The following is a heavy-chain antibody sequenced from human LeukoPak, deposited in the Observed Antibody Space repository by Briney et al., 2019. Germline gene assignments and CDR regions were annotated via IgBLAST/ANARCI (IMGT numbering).Heavy chain of an antibody. Sequence: SEALSLTCTVSGGSISSYYWSWIRQPAGKGLEWIGRIYISGSTYYNPSLKSRVSMSVDTSKNQFSLKLSSVTAADTAVYYCASLYYDGSGDFDNWGQGTLVTVSS. CDR1: GGSISSYY. D-gene: IGHD3-22*01. J-gene: IGHJ4*02. V-gene: IGHV4-4*07. CDR3: ASLYYDGSGDFDN. CDR2: IYISGST.